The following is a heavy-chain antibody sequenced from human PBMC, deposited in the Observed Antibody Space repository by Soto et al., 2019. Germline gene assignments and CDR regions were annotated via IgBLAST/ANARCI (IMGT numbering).Heavy chain of an antibody. CDR2: ISSSSSTI. Sequence: HLGGSLRLCCAASGFTFSSYSMNCVRQAPGKGLEWVSYISSSSSTIYYADSVKGRFTISRDNSKNTLYLEMNSLRAEDTALYYCAREKYSSGWFDYWGQGTLVTVSS. CDR3: AREKYSSGWFDY. D-gene: IGHD6-19*01. V-gene: IGHV3-48*01. CDR1: GFTFSSYS. J-gene: IGHJ4*02.